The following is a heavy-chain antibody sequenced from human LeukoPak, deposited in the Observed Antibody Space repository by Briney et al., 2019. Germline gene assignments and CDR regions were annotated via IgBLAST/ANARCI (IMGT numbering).Heavy chain of an antibody. CDR1: GFTFDDYA. CDR2: ISWNSGSI. D-gene: IGHD3-16*01. Sequence: PGRSLRLSCAASGFTFDDYAMHWVRQAPGKGLEWVSGISWNSGSIGYADSVKGRFTISRDNAKNSLYLQMNSLRAEDTALYYCAKEGPGGKVEGYYYYYMDVWGKGTTVTISS. CDR3: AKEGPGGKVEGYYYYYMDV. V-gene: IGHV3-9*01. J-gene: IGHJ6*03.